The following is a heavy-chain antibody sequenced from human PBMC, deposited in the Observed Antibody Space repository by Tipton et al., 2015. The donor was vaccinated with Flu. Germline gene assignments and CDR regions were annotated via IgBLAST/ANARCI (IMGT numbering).Heavy chain of an antibody. Sequence: SLRLSCAASGFTFSSYGMHWVRQAPGKGLEWEAVISSDGSNKYYADSVKGRFTISRDNSKNTLYLQMNSLRAEDTAVYYCASGDYWGQGTLVTVSS. CDR2: ISSDGSNK. J-gene: IGHJ4*02. CDR1: GFTFSSYG. CDR3: ASGDY. V-gene: IGHV3-30*19.